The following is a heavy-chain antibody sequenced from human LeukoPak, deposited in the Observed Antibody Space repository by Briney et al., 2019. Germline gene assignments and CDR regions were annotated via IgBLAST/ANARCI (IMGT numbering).Heavy chain of an antibody. CDR2: ISSGSTYT. Sequence: PGGSLRLSCAASGFTFSDHYMSWIRQAPGKRLEWVSYISSGSTYTNYADSVEGRFTISRDNAKNSPYLQMNSLRAEDTAVYYCARGDYGGDYFDYWGQGTLVTVSS. CDR1: GFTFSDHY. D-gene: IGHD4-23*01. V-gene: IGHV3-11*05. CDR3: ARGDYGGDYFDY. J-gene: IGHJ4*02.